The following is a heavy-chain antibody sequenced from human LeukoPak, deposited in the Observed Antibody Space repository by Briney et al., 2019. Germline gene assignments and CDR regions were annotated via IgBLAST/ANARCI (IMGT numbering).Heavy chain of an antibody. CDR2: IYYSGST. Sequence: SETLSLTCTVSGGSISSCDYYWSWIRQPPGKGLEWIGYIYYSGSTYYNPSLKSRVTISVDTSKNQFSLKLSSVTAADTAVYYCARGGRSLPFDYWGQGTLVTVSS. V-gene: IGHV4-30-4*01. CDR1: GGSISSCDYY. J-gene: IGHJ4*02. D-gene: IGHD3-10*01. CDR3: ARGGRSLPFDY.